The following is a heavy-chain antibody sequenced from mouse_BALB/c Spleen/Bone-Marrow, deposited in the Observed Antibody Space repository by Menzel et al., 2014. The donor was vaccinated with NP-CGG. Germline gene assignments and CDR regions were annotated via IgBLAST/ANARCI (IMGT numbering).Heavy chain of an antibody. J-gene: IGHJ3*01. CDR3: ANDWFAY. Sequence: VQLKDSGAELVKPGASVKLSCTASGFNIKDTYMHWVKQRPEQGLEWIGRIDPANGNTKYDPKFQGKATITADTSSNTAHLHLSSLTSEDTAVYYCANDWFAYWGQGTLVTVSA. CDR2: IDPANGNT. CDR1: GFNIKDTY. D-gene: IGHD2-3*01. V-gene: IGHV14-3*02.